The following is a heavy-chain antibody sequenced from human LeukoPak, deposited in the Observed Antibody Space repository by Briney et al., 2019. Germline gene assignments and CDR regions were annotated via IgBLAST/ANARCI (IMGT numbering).Heavy chain of an antibody. J-gene: IGHJ4*02. V-gene: IGHV3-23*01. CDR3: AKGSKGFDY. CDR2: ITNSGSNT. Sequence: GGSLRLSCVASGFTFSIYGMSWVRQAPGKGLEWLSSITNSGSNTYYADSEKGRFTISRDNSKSTLSLQMNSLGADDTAVYYCAKGSKGFDYWGQGTLVTVSS. CDR1: GFTFSIYG.